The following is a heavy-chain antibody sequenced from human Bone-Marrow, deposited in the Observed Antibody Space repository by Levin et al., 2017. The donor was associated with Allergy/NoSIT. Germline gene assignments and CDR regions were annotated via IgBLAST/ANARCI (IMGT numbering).Heavy chain of an antibody. Sequence: GESLKISCAASGFTFSSYAMSWVRQAPGKGLEWVSAISGSGGSTYYADSVKGRFTISRDNSKNTLYLQMNSLRAEDTAVYYCAKVTLSGSYYGRHWYFDLWGRGTLVTVSS. CDR3: AKVTLSGSYYGRHWYFDL. V-gene: IGHV3-23*01. CDR2: ISGSGGST. D-gene: IGHD1-26*01. CDR1: GFTFSSYA. J-gene: IGHJ2*01.